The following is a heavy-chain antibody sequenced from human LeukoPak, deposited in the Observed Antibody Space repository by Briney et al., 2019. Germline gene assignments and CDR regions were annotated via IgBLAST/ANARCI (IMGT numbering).Heavy chain of an antibody. CDR2: ITGSGSTT. V-gene: IGHV3-23*01. Sequence: PGGSLRLSCAASGFAFSNYGMNWVRQAPGKGLEWVSGITGSGSTTYYADSVKGRFTISRDNSKNTLYLQMNSPRAEDTAVYYCAREQGMATIDYWGQGTLVTVSS. J-gene: IGHJ4*02. CDR1: GFAFSNYG. CDR3: AREQGMATIDY. D-gene: IGHD5-24*01.